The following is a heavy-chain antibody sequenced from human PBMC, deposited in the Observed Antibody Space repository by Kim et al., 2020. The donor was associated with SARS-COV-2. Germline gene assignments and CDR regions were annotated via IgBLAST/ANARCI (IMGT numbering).Heavy chain of an antibody. Sequence: GGSLRLSCEASGFTFEDYGMSWVRQVPGKGLEWVAGLNWRGDNIGYADSVRGRFTISRDNAKKSLYLQMNSLRAEDTALYHCAVGYSSVFAGESFWGQGTVVTVSS. D-gene: IGHD6-25*01. CDR1: GFTFEDYG. V-gene: IGHV3-20*01. CDR3: AVGYSSVFAGESF. CDR2: LNWRGDNI. J-gene: IGHJ4*02.